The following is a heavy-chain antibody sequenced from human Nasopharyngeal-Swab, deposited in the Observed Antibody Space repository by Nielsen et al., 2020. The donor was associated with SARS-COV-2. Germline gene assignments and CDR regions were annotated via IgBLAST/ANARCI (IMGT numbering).Heavy chain of an antibody. J-gene: IGHJ6*03. CDR3: FTGHYMGV. CDR2: IKEDGSEK. D-gene: IGHD2-8*02. V-gene: IGHV3-7*01. Sequence: VRQAPGKGMEGVAKIKEDGSEKFYVDSEEGRFTISRDNGKNSLYLQMNSLRGDVTAVYYCFTGHYMGVWGKGTTVTVSS.